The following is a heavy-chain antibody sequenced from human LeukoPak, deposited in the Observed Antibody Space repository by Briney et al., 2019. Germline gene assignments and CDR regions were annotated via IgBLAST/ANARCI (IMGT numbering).Heavy chain of an antibody. J-gene: IGHJ4*02. CDR1: EFPFSTYW. CDR3: ARDGRAPGLYFDA. Sequence: PGGSLRLSCAAYEFPFSTYWMNWVLQAPGKGLEWVPSLNQDGSEKKHVASVNGRFTTSRDNAKNSVSLQMNSLRVEDSAVYYCARDGRAPGLYFDAWGQGTLVTVSS. V-gene: IGHV3-7*01. D-gene: IGHD3/OR15-3a*01. CDR2: LNQDGSEK.